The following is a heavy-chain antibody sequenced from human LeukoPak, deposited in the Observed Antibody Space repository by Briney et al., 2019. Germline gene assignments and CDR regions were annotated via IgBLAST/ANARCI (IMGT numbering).Heavy chain of an antibody. CDR3: ARGVYYYDSSGYNVYFDY. J-gene: IGHJ4*02. V-gene: IGHV4-59*09. D-gene: IGHD3-22*01. Sequence: YXXXXGSTNYNPSLKSRVTISVDTSKNQFSLKLSSVTAADTAVYYCARGVYYYDSSGYNVYFDYWGQGTLVTVSS. CDR2: XXXXGST.